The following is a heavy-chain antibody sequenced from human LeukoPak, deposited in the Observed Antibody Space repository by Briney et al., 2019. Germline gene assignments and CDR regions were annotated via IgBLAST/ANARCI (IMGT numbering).Heavy chain of an antibody. J-gene: IGHJ4*02. V-gene: IGHV3-74*03. Sequence: GGSLRLSCVGSGFTFNDYWIHWVRQAPGKGLVWVSAIKTDGSAMQYADSVKGRFAISRDNAKNTVYLQMNSLRAEDTAVYYCARDGDYDFWSGSTPIDYWGQGTLVTVSS. D-gene: IGHD3-3*01. CDR3: ARDGDYDFWSGSTPIDY. CDR2: IKTDGSAM. CDR1: GFTFNDYW.